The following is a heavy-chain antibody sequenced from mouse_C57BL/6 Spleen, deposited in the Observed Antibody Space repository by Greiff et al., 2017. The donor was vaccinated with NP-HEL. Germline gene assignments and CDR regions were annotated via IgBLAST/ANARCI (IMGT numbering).Heavy chain of an antibody. CDR1: GYTFTSYW. CDR3: ARLAGTRRYFDV. CDR2: IDPSDSET. D-gene: IGHD4-1*01. Sequence: VQLQQPGAELVRPGSSVKLSCKASGYTFTSYWMHWVKQRPIQGLEWIGNIDPSDSETHYNQKFKDKATLTVDKSSSTAYMQLSSLTSEDSAVYYCARLAGTRRYFDVWGTGTTVTVSS. J-gene: IGHJ1*03. V-gene: IGHV1-52*01.